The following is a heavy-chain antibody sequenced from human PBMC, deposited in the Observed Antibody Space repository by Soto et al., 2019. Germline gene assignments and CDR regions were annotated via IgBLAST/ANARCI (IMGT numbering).Heavy chain of an antibody. CDR3: ARLTYDSSGYYYFDY. V-gene: IGHV1-3*01. Sequence: ASVKVSCKASGYTFTSYAMHWVRQAPGQRLELMGWINAGNGNTKYSQKFQGRVTITRDTSASTAYMELSSLRSEDTAVYYCARLTYDSSGYYYFDYWGQGTLVTVYS. D-gene: IGHD3-22*01. CDR1: GYTFTSYA. J-gene: IGHJ4*02. CDR2: INAGNGNT.